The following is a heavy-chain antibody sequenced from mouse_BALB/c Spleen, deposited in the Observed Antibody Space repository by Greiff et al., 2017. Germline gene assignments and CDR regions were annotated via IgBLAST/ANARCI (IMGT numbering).Heavy chain of an antibody. D-gene: IGHD2-3*01. CDR3: ARQGYDGYFDY. Sequence: EVQRVESGGDLVKPGGSLKLSCAASGFTFSSYGMSWVRQTPEKRLEWVATISSGGSYTYYPDSVKGRFTISRDNAKNTLYLQMSSLKSEDTAMYYCARQGYDGYFDYWGQGTTLTVSS. CDR2: ISSGGSYT. V-gene: IGHV5-6*01. J-gene: IGHJ2*01. CDR1: GFTFSSYG.